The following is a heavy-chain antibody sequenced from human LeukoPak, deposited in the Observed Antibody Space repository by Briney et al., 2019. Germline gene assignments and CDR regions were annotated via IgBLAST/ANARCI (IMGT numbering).Heavy chain of an antibody. D-gene: IGHD1-26*01. CDR2: MNPNSGNT. CDR1: GYTFTSYD. V-gene: IGHV1-8*03. Sequence: GASVKVSCKASGYTFTSYDINWVRQATGQGLEWMGWMNPNSGNTGYAQKFQGRVTITTDTSTSTAYMELRSLRSEDTAVYYCARGGWELPLLEMDVWGKGTTVTVSS. J-gene: IGHJ6*04. CDR3: ARGGWELPLLEMDV.